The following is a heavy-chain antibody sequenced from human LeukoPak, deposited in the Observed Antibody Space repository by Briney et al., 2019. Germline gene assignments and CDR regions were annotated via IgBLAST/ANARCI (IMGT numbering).Heavy chain of an antibody. D-gene: IGHD3-22*01. CDR1: GFTVSSNY. Sequence: GGSLRLSCAASGFTVSSNYMSWVRQAPGKGLEWVSVIYSCGSTYYADSVKGRFTISRDNSKNTLYLQMNSLRAEDTAVYYCAITYYYDSSGKLDAFDIWGQGTMVTVSS. CDR3: AITYYYDSSGKLDAFDI. V-gene: IGHV3-53*01. CDR2: IYSCGST. J-gene: IGHJ3*02.